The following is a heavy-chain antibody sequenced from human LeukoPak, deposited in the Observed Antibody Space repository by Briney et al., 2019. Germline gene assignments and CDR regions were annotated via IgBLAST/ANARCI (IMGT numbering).Heavy chain of an antibody. J-gene: IGHJ6*02. CDR1: GGTFSSYA. Sequence: SVKVSCKASGGTFSSYAISWVRQAPGQGLEWMGRIIPILGIANYAQKFQGRVTITADKSMSTAYMELSSLRSKDTAVYYCARDSQPVNYYYYGMDVWGQGTTVTVSS. V-gene: IGHV1-69*04. CDR3: ARDSQPVNYYYYGMDV. CDR2: IIPILGIA.